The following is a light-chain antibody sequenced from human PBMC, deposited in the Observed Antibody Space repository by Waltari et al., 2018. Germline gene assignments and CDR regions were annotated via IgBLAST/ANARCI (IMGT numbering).Light chain of an antibody. CDR2: AAT. CDR3: LQLSDDPRT. V-gene: IGKV1-9*01. J-gene: IGKJ1*01. Sequence: IQLTQSPSSLSADAGYRLTISCRASQGIGSDLAWYQQKPGKAPNLLIYAATTLQSGVPSRFSGSGSGTDFTLTISSLQPEDFATYYCLQLSDDPRTFGQGTKVEIK. CDR1: QGIGSD.